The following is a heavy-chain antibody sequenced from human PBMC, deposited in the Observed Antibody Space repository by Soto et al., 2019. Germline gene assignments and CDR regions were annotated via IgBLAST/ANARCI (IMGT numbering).Heavy chain of an antibody. Sequence: ASVKVSCKASGYTFASYAMHWVRQAPGQRLEWMRWINAGNGNTKYSQKFQGRVTITRDTSASTAYMELSSLRSEDTAVYYCARSERFGESGRSYYCYYMDVWGKGTTVTVSS. J-gene: IGHJ6*03. CDR3: ARSERFGESGRSYYCYYMDV. D-gene: IGHD3-10*01. CDR2: INAGNGNT. CDR1: GYTFASYA. V-gene: IGHV1-3*01.